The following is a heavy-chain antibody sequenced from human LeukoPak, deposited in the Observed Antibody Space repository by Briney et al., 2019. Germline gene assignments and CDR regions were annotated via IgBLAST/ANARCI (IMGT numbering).Heavy chain of an antibody. CDR3: AKGIYDILTGYFDL. CDR1: GGSFSGYY. V-gene: IGHV4-34*01. Sequence: SETLSLTCAVYGGSFSGYYWSWIRQPPGKGLEWIGEINHSGSTNYNPSLKSRVTISVDTSKNQFSLKLSSVTAADTAVYYCAKGIYDILTGYFDLWGRGTLVTVSS. J-gene: IGHJ2*01. CDR2: INHSGST. D-gene: IGHD3-9*01.